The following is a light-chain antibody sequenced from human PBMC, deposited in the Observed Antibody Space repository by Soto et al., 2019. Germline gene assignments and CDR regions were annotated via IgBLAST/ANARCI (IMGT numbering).Light chain of an antibody. CDR3: QSYDSSLSGSEV. Sequence: QFVLTQAPSASGAPGQRVTISCTGSSSNIGAGYDVHWYQQLPGTAPKLLIYGNSNRPSGVPDRFSGSKSGTSASLAITGLQAEDEADYYCQSYDSSLSGSEVFGGGTKLTVL. CDR2: GNS. V-gene: IGLV1-40*01. J-gene: IGLJ3*02. CDR1: SSNIGAGYD.